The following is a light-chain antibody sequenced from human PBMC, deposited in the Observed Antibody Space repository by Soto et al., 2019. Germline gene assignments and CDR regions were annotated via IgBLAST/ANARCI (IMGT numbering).Light chain of an antibody. CDR2: RNN. CDR3: AARADSLSWV. J-gene: IGLJ3*02. V-gene: IGLV1-47*01. Sequence: QSVLTQPASASGTPGQRVTISCSGSSSNIGSNYVAWYQQLPGTAPKLLIYRNNQRPSGVPDRFSGSKSGTSASLAISGLQSEDEADYYCAARADSLSWVFGGGTKVTVL. CDR1: SSNIGSNY.